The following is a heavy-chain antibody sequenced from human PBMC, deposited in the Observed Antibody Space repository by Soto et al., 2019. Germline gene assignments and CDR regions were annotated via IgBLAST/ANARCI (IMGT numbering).Heavy chain of an antibody. J-gene: IGHJ3*01. CDR2: ISYDGTNK. Sequence: QVQLVQSGGGVVQPGTSLRLSCAASGFIFSDYVMYWFRQTPGKGLEWMAVISYDGTNKHYANSVKGRFFISRDNSNNTLYLQMSSLRPEDSAIYSCARDNTGISQGACDVWGRGTVVAVSS. D-gene: IGHD2-21*01. V-gene: IGHV3-30*04. CDR3: ARDNTGISQGACDV. CDR1: GFIFSDYV.